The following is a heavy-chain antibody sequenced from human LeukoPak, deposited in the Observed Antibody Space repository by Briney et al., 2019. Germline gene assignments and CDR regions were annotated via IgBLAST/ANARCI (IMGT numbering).Heavy chain of an antibody. CDR1: GFTFDDYA. CDR3: AKSREWFGESYYGMDV. Sequence: PGGSLRLSCAASGFTFDDYAMHWVRQAPGKGLEWVSGISWNSGSIGYADSVKGRFTISRDNAKNSLYLQMNSLRAEDTALYYCAKSREWFGESYYGMDVWGQGTTVTVSS. CDR2: ISWNSGSI. V-gene: IGHV3-9*01. J-gene: IGHJ6*02. D-gene: IGHD3-10*01.